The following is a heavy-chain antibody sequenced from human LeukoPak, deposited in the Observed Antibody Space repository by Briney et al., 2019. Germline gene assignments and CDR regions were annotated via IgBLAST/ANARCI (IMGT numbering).Heavy chain of an antibody. D-gene: IGHD3-22*01. CDR3: ARDFSVDSSGNY. J-gene: IGHJ4*02. CDR1: GGSISSHY. CDR2: IYHSGTT. V-gene: IGHV4-59*11. Sequence: SETLSLTCTISGGSISSHYWSWIRQPPGKGLEWIGYIYHSGTTNYNPSLKSRVTISVDMSKNQFSLKLSSVTAADTAVYYCARDFSVDSSGNYWGQGTLVTVSS.